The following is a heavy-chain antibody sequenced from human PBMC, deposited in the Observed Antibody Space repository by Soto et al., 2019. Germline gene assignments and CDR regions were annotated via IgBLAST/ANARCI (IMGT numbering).Heavy chain of an antibody. V-gene: IGHV3-21*01. Sequence: GGSLRLSCAASGFTFGSYSMVWVRQAPEKGLEWVSSIGGTSGHIYYAESMKGRLTNSRDNAKNLLYLQMNSLRVEDTAVYYCARTNGAYSNYFDYWGRGTLVTVSS. CDR1: GFTFGSYS. CDR3: ARTNGAYSNYFDY. D-gene: IGHD2-8*01. J-gene: IGHJ4*02. CDR2: IGGTSGHI.